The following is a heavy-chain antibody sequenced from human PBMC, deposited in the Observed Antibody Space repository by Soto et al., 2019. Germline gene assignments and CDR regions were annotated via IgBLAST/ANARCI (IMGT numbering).Heavy chain of an antibody. J-gene: IGHJ6*02. CDR3: AKNRNSYDGSGYYSFPLDV. Sequence: KPSETLSLTCTVSGGPISAFYWHWIRQSAEKGLEWIGRIYLNGYTTYNPSLNSRVTMSVDTSNHLFSLQSKSVTAEDTAVYYCAKNRNSYDGSGYYSFPLDVWGQGTTVTVSS. V-gene: IGHV4-4*07. D-gene: IGHD3-22*01. CDR1: GGPISAFY. CDR2: IYLNGYT.